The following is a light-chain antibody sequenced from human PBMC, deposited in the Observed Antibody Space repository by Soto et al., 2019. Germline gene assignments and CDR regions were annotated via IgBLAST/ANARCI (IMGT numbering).Light chain of an antibody. Sequence: IQLTQSLSSLSASVGDRVTITCRASQGISSNLAWYQQKPGKAPKLLIYTVSTLQGGVPSKFSGSGSGTDFTLTVSSLQPEDFATYYCQQFNGSPPITFGQGTRLEIK. V-gene: IGKV1-9*01. CDR3: QQFNGSPPIT. CDR2: TVS. CDR1: QGISSN. J-gene: IGKJ5*01.